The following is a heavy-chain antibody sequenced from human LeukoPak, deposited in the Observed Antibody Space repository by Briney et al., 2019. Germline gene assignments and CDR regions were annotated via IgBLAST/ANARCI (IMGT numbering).Heavy chain of an antibody. CDR3: AKTYYYDSSGYYEFHY. D-gene: IGHD3-22*01. CDR1: GFTVSTTY. CDR2: IYVDGRT. Sequence: GGSLRLSCAASGFTVSTTYMSWVRQAPGKGLEWVSLIYVDGRTYYADSVKGRFTISRDNSKNTLYLQMNSLRAEDTAVYYCAKTYYYDSSGYYEFHYWGQGTLVTVSS. J-gene: IGHJ4*02. V-gene: IGHV3-66*02.